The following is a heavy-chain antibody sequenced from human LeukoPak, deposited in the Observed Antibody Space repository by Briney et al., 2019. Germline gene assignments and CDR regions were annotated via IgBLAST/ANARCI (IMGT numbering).Heavy chain of an antibody. CDR3: VILSHYYDSSGPDLDY. J-gene: IGHJ4*02. Sequence: PGGSLRLSCTASGFTFGDYAMSWVRQAPGKGLEWVGFIRSKAYGGTTGYAASVKGRFTISRDDSKSIAYLQMNSLKTEDTAVYYCVILSHYYDSSGPDLDYWGQGTLVTVSS. CDR2: IRSKAYGGTT. CDR1: GFTFGDYA. D-gene: IGHD3-22*01. V-gene: IGHV3-49*04.